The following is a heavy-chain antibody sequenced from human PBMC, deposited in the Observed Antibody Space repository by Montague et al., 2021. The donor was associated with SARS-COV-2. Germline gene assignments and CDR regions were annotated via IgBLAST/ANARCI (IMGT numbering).Heavy chain of an antibody. CDR2: ISQSGNT. J-gene: IGHJ6*03. CDR1: GTSFSGYY. D-gene: IGHD2-2*02. CDR3: ARLGDGIVPSPILGLGPYYSFYYMDV. V-gene: IGHV4-34*01. Sequence: SETLSLTCAVHGTSFSGYYWNWIRQPPRKGLEWIGEISQSGNTKYNPSLQSRVSISLDTSRNQFSLKVSSVTAADTAIYYCARLGDGIVPSPILGLGPYYSFYYMDVWGKGTTVTVSS.